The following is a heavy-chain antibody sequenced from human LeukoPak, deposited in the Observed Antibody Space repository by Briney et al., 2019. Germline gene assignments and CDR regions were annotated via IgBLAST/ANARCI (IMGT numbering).Heavy chain of an antibody. CDR1: GFIFSDFS. J-gene: IGHJ4*02. V-gene: IGHV3-7*01. D-gene: IGHD3-9*01. Sequence: PGGSLRLSCAVSGFIFSDFSMSWVRQAPGKGLEWVAKMDENDSEIFYVDSVKGRFTISRDNAKNSLYLQMNRLRAEDTAVYYCARAPLLYFDWCYFDYWGQGTLVTVSS. CDR3: ARAPLLYFDWCYFDY. CDR2: MDENDSEI.